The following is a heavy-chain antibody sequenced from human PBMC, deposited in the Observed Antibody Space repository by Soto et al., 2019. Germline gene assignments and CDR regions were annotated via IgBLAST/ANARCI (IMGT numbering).Heavy chain of an antibody. CDR1: GGTFSSYA. V-gene: IGHV1-69*13. CDR3: ARDPPTIAAAGIYYYYGMDV. Sequence: SVKVSCKASGGTFSSYAISWVRQAPGQGLEWMGGIIPIFGTANYAQKFQGRVTITADESTSTAYMELSSLRSEDTAVYYCARDPPTIAAAGIYYYYGMDVWGQGTTVTVSS. D-gene: IGHD6-13*01. J-gene: IGHJ6*02. CDR2: IIPIFGTA.